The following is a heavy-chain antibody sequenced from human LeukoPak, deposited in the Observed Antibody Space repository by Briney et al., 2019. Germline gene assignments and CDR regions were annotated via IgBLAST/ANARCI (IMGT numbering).Heavy chain of an antibody. CDR1: GYTFASYG. J-gene: IGHJ5*02. V-gene: IGHV1-2*02. CDR2: INPNSGGT. Sequence: ASVKVSCKASGYTFASYGISWVRQAPGQGLEWMGWINPNSGGTNYAQKFQGRVTMTRDTSISTAYMELSRLRSDDTAVYYCARDAWFDPWGQGTLVTVSS. CDR3: ARDAWFDP.